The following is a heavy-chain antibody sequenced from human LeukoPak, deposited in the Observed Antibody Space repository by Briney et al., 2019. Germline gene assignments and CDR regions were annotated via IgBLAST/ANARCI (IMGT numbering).Heavy chain of an antibody. Sequence: PSETLSLTCAVYGGSFSGYYWSWIRQPPGKGLEWIGEINHSGSTNYNPSLKSRVTISVDTSKNQFPLKLSSVTAADTAVYYCARAGRYDSSGYYYESDMDVWGRGTTVTVSS. V-gene: IGHV4-34*01. CDR3: ARAGRYDSSGYYYESDMDV. CDR2: INHSGST. D-gene: IGHD3-22*01. J-gene: IGHJ6*03. CDR1: GGSFSGYY.